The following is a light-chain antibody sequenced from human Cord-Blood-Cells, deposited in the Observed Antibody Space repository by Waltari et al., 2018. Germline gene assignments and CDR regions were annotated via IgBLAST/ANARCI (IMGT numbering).Light chain of an antibody. CDR3: CSYAGSSTWV. Sequence: SALTQPASVSGSPGQSITISCTGTSSDVGSDNLVSLYQQHPGKAPNLMIYDGSKRPSGVSNRFSGSKSANTASLTISGLQAEYEADYYCCSYAGSSTWVFGEGTKLTVL. V-gene: IGLV2-23*01. J-gene: IGLJ3*02. CDR1: SSDVGSDNL. CDR2: DGS.